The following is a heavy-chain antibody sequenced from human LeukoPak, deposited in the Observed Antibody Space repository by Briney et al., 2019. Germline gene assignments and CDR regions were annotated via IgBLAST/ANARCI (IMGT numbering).Heavy chain of an antibody. CDR2: ISPSGGST. D-gene: IGHD2-2*01. Sequence: GASVKVSCKAFGYTFTSNYMHWVRQAPGQGPEWMGVISPSGGSTTYAQKFQGRVTLTRDMSTSTDYMELSSLRSDDTAVYYCATTHCSSTSCFRSGLDYWGQGTLVTVSS. CDR1: GYTFTSNY. V-gene: IGHV1-46*01. J-gene: IGHJ4*02. CDR3: ATTHCSSTSCFRSGLDY.